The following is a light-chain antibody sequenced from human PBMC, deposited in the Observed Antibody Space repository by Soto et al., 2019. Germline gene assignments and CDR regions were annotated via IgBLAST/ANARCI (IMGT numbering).Light chain of an antibody. CDR1: QSIGAW. CDR2: SAS. V-gene: IGKV1-5*03. J-gene: IGKJ4*01. CDR3: QQYENYPLT. Sequence: DIQMTQSPPTLSASVGDSVTLTCRASQSIGAWLAWYRQKPGKAPELLIYSASTLETGVPSRFSGSGSGTEFTLTVSSLQPDDFATYYFQQYENYPLTFGEGTK.